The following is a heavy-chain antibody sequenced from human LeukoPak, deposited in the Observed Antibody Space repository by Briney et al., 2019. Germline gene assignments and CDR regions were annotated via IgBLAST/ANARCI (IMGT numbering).Heavy chain of an antibody. V-gene: IGHV1-46*01. CDR2: INPSGGST. CDR3: AREVRRVTHAYYFDY. D-gene: IGHD2-21*02. J-gene: IGHJ4*02. Sequence: GSVKVSCKASGYTFTSYYMHWVRQAPGQGLEWMGIINPSGGSTSYAQKFQGRVTMTRDTSTSTVYMELSSLRSEDTAVYYCAREVRRVTHAYYFDYWGQGTLVTVSS. CDR1: GYTFTSYY.